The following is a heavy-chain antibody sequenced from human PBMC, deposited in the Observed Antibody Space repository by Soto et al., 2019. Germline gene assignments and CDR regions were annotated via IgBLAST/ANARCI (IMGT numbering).Heavy chain of an antibody. CDR2: INPGGIT. CDR1: GGSLSGYY. J-gene: IGHJ5*02. D-gene: IGHD3-22*01. CDR3: ARVGPWVPYYYDSSPYTFENWFDP. Sequence: SETLSLTCAVYGGSLSGYYWTWIRQPPGKGLEWIGEINPGGITNYNPSAKSRLTISLDTSQKLVSLELTSVTAADTAVYYCARVGPWVPYYYDSSPYTFENWFDPWGQGTLVTVSS. V-gene: IGHV4-34*01.